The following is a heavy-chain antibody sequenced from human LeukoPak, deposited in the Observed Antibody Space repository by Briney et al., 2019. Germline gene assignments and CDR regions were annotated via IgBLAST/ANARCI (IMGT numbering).Heavy chain of an antibody. CDR2: INPIFGTA. D-gene: IGHD2-15*01. CDR3: ARGLGYCSGGSCYVGVYYYYMDV. J-gene: IGHJ6*03. CDR1: GGTFSSYA. V-gene: IGHV1-69*05. Sequence: SVKVSCKASGGTFSSYAISWVRQAPGQGLEWMGGINPIFGTANYAQKFQGRVTITTDESTSTAYMELSSLRSEDTAVYYCARGLGYCSGGSCYVGVYYYYMDVWGKGTTVTVSS.